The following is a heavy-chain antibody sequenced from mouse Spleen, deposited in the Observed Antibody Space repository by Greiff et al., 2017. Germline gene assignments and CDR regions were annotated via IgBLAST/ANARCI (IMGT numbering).Heavy chain of an antibody. Sequence: DVKLQESGPGLVKPSQSLSLTCSVTGYSITSGYYWNWIRQFPGNKLEWMGYISYDGSNNYNPSLKNRISITRDTSKNQFFLKLNSVTTEDTATYYCARDRDGYYGFDYWGQGTTLTVSS. CDR3: ARDRDGYYGFDY. V-gene: IGHV3-6*01. CDR1: GYSITSGYY. CDR2: ISYDGSN. J-gene: IGHJ2*01. D-gene: IGHD2-3*01.